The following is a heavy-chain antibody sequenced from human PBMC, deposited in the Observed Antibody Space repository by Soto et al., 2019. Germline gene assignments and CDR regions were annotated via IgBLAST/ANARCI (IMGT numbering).Heavy chain of an antibody. V-gene: IGHV3-7*01. Sequence: AESLRLSCAASGFIFSPYWMSWVSQAPGKGLEWVANIKRDGSETHYVDSVKGRFTISRDNTKKSLYLQMKSLRVEDTAVYYCARDAYDYDSSGYYRYDAFDIWGQGTMVTVSS. J-gene: IGHJ3*02. D-gene: IGHD3-22*01. CDR1: GFIFSPYW. CDR3: ARDAYDYDSSGYYRYDAFDI. CDR2: IKRDGSET.